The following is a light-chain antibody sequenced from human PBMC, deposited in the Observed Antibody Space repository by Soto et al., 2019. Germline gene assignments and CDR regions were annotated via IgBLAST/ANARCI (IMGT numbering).Light chain of an antibody. CDR2: DVN. J-gene: IGLJ2*01. CDR3: TSWTTSTTMI. V-gene: IGLV2-14*03. CDR1: SSDIGAYNF. Sequence: SVLTQPSSVSGSPGQSITISCNGTSSDIGAYNFVSWYQQHPGKAPKLMLYDVNIRPSGVSNRFSGSKSGNTASLTISGLQAEDEADYYCTSWTTSTTMIFGGGTKVTVL.